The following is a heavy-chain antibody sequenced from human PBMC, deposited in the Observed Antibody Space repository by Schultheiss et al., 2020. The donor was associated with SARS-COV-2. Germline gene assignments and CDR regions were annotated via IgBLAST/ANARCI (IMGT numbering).Heavy chain of an antibody. CDR2: IKQDGSEK. Sequence: GGSLRLSCAASGFTFSSYGMHWVRQAPGKGLEWVANIKQDGSEKYYVDSVKGRFTISRDNAKNSLYLQMNSLRAEDTAVYYCAKASDYYDSHGYRFESWGQGTLVTVSS. D-gene: IGHD3-22*01. V-gene: IGHV3-7*03. CDR3: AKASDYYDSHGYRFES. J-gene: IGHJ4*02. CDR1: GFTFSSYG.